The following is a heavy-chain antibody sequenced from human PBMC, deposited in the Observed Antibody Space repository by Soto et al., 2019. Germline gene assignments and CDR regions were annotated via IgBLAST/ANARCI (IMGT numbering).Heavy chain of an antibody. V-gene: IGHV1-8*01. Sequence: ASVKVSCKASGYTFTSYDINWVRQATGQGLEWMGWMNPNSGNTGYAQKFQGRVTMTRNTSISTAYMELSSLRSEDTAVYYCARIPKTYGSGSYYNLGPWGQGTLVTVSS. D-gene: IGHD3-10*01. J-gene: IGHJ5*02. CDR1: GYTFTSYD. CDR3: ARIPKTYGSGSYYNLGP. CDR2: MNPNSGNT.